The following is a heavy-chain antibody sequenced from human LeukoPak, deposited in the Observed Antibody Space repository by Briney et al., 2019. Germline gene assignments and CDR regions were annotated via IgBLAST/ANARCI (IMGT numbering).Heavy chain of an antibody. J-gene: IGHJ4*02. CDR1: GFSLSTSGMC. CDR2: IDWDDDK. CDR3: ARISAYSSSWYIDS. Sequence: SGPALVKPTQTLTLTCTFSGFSLSTSGMCVSWIRQPPGKALEWLARIDWDDDKYYSTSLKTRLTISKDTSKNQVVLTMTNMDPVDTPTFYCARISAYSSSWYIDSWARGTLATVSS. V-gene: IGHV2-70*11. D-gene: IGHD6-13*01.